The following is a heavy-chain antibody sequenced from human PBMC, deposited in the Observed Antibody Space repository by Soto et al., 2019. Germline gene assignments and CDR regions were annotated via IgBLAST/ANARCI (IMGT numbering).Heavy chain of an antibody. J-gene: IGHJ6*03. CDR2: IGTAGDT. D-gene: IGHD4-17*01. CDR3: AREFHEQRTAGYYYYYMDV. Sequence: GGSLRLSCAASGFTFSSYDMHWVRQATGKGLEWVSAIGTAGDTYYPGSVKGRFTISRENAKNSLYLQMNSLRAGDTAVYYCAREFHEQRTAGYYYYYMDVWGKGTTVTVSS. CDR1: GFTFSSYD. V-gene: IGHV3-13*01.